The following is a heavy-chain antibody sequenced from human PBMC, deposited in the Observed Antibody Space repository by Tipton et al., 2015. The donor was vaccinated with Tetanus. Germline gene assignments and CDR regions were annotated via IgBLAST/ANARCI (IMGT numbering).Heavy chain of an antibody. Sequence: TLSLTCTVSGGPISGHYWSWIRQTPGRGLEWIGYISYAGYTSYSPSLKNRVTMSVDTFKNQFSLKLKSVTAADTAVYYCAREMTLFFDIWGLGTLVTVSS. CDR3: AREMTLFFDI. D-gene: IGHD2-21*01. J-gene: IGHJ2*01. CDR2: ISYAGYT. V-gene: IGHV4-59*11. CDR1: GGPISGHY.